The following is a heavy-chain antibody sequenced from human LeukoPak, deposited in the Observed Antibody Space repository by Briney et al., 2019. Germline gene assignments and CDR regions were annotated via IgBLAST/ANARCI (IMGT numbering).Heavy chain of an antibody. Sequence: PGGSLRLSCAASGFTFSSYGMHWVRQAPGKGLEWVAVIWYDGSNKYYADSVKGRFTISRDNSKNTLYLQMNGLRAEDTAVYYCARDRGYDFWSGYYWGTFDYRGQGTLVTVSS. J-gene: IGHJ4*02. CDR2: IWYDGSNK. V-gene: IGHV3-33*01. D-gene: IGHD3-3*01. CDR1: GFTFSSYG. CDR3: ARDRGYDFWSGYYWGTFDY.